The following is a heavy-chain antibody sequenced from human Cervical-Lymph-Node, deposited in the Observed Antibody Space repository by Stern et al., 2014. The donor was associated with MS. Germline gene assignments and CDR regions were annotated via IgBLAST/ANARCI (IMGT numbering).Heavy chain of an antibody. D-gene: IGHD3-3*01. Sequence: QVQLVQSGAEVKKPGSSVKVSCKVSGGTFSSYAINWVRQAPGQGLEWMGGIIPILDTANYAQTFQGRVTLSADESASTAYMELSSLRSDDTAVYYCARDKRVTTILGVAVNWFDPWGQGTLVTVSS. V-gene: IGHV1-69*01. CDR2: IIPILDTA. J-gene: IGHJ5*02. CDR1: GGTFSSYA. CDR3: ARDKRVTTILGVAVNWFDP.